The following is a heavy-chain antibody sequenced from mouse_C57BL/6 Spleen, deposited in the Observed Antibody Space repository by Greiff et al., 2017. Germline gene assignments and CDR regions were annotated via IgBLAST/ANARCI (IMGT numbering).Heavy chain of an antibody. V-gene: IGHV1-69*01. J-gene: IGHJ1*03. CDR2: IDPSDSYT. CDR3: ARRLWVRREGFWYFDV. Sequence: QVQLQQPGAELVMPGASVRLSCKASGYTFTSYWMHWVKQRPGHGLEWLGEIDPSDSYTNYNQTFKGKSTLTVDTSSSTAYMQLSSLTSKDSAVYYCARRLWVRREGFWYFDVWGTGTTVTVSS. D-gene: IGHD2-14*01. CDR1: GYTFTSYW.